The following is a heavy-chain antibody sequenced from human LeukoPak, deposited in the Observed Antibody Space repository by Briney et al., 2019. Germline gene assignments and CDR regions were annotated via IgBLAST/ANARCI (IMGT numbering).Heavy chain of an antibody. CDR1: GGTSNNYP. Sequence: SVKVSCKASGGTSNNYPINWVRQAPGQGLEWVGGIIPFIGAGNYAQNFEERVTITADTSTNTVYMEVSSLRSEDTAIYYCARSSGFPPTVESYMDVWGQGTTVTVSS. J-gene: IGHJ6*03. CDR3: ARSSGFPPTVESYMDV. V-gene: IGHV1-69*06. D-gene: IGHD3-10*01. CDR2: IIPFIGAG.